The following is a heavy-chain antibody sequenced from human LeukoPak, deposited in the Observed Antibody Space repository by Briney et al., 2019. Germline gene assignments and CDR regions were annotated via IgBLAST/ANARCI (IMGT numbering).Heavy chain of an antibody. J-gene: IGHJ4*02. CDR3: AKGAGYSYGYEVDY. CDR1: GFTFSNYA. CDR2: INGRGGST. V-gene: IGHV3-23*01. Sequence: GGSLRLSCAASGFTFSNYALSWVRQAPGKGLEWVSSINGRGGSTYYADSVKGRFTISRDNSKNTLYLQMNSLRAEDTAVYYCAKGAGYSYGYEVDYWGQGTLVTVSS. D-gene: IGHD5-18*01.